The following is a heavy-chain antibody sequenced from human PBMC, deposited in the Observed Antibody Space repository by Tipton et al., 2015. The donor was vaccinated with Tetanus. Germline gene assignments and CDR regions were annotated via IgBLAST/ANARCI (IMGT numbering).Heavy chain of an antibody. V-gene: IGHV4-39*01. J-gene: IGHJ4*02. CDR1: GGSISKTSYY. CDR3: ASQYYFDSSALDD. Sequence: TLSLTCTVSGGSISKTSYYWGWIRQPPGKGLEWIGSVYYSGRTFYNPSLQSRVTVSIDTSNTQFSLQLSSVTAADTAIYYCASQYYFDSSALDDWGQGALVTGSS. CDR2: VYYSGRT. D-gene: IGHD3-22*01.